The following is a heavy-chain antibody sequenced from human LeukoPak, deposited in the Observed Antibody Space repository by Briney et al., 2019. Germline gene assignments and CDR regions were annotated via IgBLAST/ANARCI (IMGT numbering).Heavy chain of an antibody. CDR1: GFTFRNYA. J-gene: IGHJ4*02. CDR2: MSGSGGST. V-gene: IGHV3-23*01. CDR3: AKYGLGLLVYADFDQ. D-gene: IGHD2-8*01. Sequence: GGSLRLSCAASGFTFRNYAMSWVRQAPGKGLEWVSGMSGSGGSTYYADSVKGRFTISRDNSKNTLYLQMNSLRAEDTAVYYCAKYGLGLLVYADFDQWGQGTLVTVSS.